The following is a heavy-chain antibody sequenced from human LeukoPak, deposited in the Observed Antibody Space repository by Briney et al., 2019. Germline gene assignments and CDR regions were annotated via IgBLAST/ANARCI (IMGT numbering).Heavy chain of an antibody. J-gene: IGHJ5*02. CDR2: INHSGST. CDR3: ARSTISGYYWFDP. Sequence: SETLSLTCAVYGGSFSGYYWSWIRQPPGKGLEWIGEINHSGSTYYNPSLKSRVTISVDTSKNQFSLKLSSVTAADTAVYYCARSTISGYYWFDPWGQGTLVTVSS. D-gene: IGHD3-22*01. V-gene: IGHV4-34*01. CDR1: GGSFSGYY.